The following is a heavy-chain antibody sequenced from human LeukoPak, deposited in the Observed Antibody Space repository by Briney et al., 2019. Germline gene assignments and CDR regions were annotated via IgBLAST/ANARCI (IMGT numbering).Heavy chain of an antibody. CDR3: SLRAFWFDP. J-gene: IGHJ5*02. V-gene: IGHV3-23*01. Sequence: GRSLRLSWAASGFTFSSNDMSWVRQAPGKGLEWVSAISGSGGSRYYADSVKGRFTISRDNSKNTLFLQMNSLRAEDTAVYYCSLRAFWFDPWGQGTLVSVSS. CDR2: ISGSGGSR. D-gene: IGHD2-21*02. CDR1: GFTFSSND.